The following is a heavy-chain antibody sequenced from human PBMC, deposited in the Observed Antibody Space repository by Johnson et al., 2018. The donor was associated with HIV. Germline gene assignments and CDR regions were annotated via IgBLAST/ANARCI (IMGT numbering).Heavy chain of an antibody. CDR3: AKDTRSSSGLGAFDI. Sequence: QEQLVESGGGLVKPGVSLRLSCAASGFTFSNAWMSWVRQAPGKGLEWVAVISYDGSNKYYADSVKGRFTISRDNSKNTLYLQMNSLSAEDTAVYYCAKDTRSSSGLGAFDIWGQGTMVTVSS. J-gene: IGHJ3*02. V-gene: IGHV3-30*18. CDR1: GFTFSNAW. D-gene: IGHD6-6*01. CDR2: ISYDGSNK.